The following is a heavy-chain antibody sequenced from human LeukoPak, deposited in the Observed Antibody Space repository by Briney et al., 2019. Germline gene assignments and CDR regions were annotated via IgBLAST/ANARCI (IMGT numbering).Heavy chain of an antibody. J-gene: IGHJ5*02. D-gene: IGHD1-1*01. CDR2: IYHSGST. Sequence: PSETLSLTCAVYGGSLSGYYWSWIRQPPGKGLEWIGEIYHSGSTNYNPSLKSRVTISVDKSKNQFSLKLSSVTAADTAVYYCARATGIGDNWFDPWGQGTLVTVSS. CDR1: GGSLSGYY. CDR3: ARATGIGDNWFDP. V-gene: IGHV4-34*01.